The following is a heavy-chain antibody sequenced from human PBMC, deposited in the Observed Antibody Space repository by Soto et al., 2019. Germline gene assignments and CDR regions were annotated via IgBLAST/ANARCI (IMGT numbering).Heavy chain of an antibody. CDR1: GGSISSGGYS. J-gene: IGHJ4*02. CDR3: ARVGTTVKGDPFDY. CDR2: IYHSGST. Sequence: SETLSLTCAVSGGSISSGGYSWSWIRQPPGKGLEWIGYIYHSGSTYYNPSLKSRVTISVDRSKNQFSLKLSSVTAADTAVYYCARVGTTVKGDPFDYWGQGTLVTVSS. V-gene: IGHV4-30-2*01. D-gene: IGHD4-17*01.